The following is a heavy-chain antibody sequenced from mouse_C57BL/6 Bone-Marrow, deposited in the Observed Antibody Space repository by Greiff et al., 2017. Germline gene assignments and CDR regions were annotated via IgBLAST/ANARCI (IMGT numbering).Heavy chain of an antibody. J-gene: IGHJ4*01. CDR2: IHPNSGST. D-gene: IGHD3-3*01. CDR1: GYTFTSYW. V-gene: IGHV1-64*01. Sequence: QVQLKQPGAELVKPGASVKLSCKASGYTFTSYWMHWVKQRPGQGLEWIGMIHPNSGSTNYNEKFKSKATLTVDKSSSSAYMQLSSLTSEDSAVYYCARSLRDDAMDYWGQGTSVTVSS. CDR3: ARSLRDDAMDY.